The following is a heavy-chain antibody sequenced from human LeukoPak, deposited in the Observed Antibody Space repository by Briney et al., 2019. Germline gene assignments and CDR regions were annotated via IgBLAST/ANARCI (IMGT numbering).Heavy chain of an antibody. D-gene: IGHD6-13*01. V-gene: IGHV1-8*01. Sequence: ASVKVSCKASGYTFTSYDINWVRQSPGQGLEWMGWMNPNSGNTGYAEKFQGRVTMTRDTSMSTVYMELSSLTSEDTAVYYCARGGIAAAGVDYWGQGTLVTVSS. CDR2: MNPNSGNT. CDR3: ARGGIAAAGVDY. J-gene: IGHJ4*02. CDR1: GYTFTSYD.